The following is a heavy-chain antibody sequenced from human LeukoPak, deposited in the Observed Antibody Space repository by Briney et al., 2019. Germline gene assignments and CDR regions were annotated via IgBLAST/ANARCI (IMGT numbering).Heavy chain of an antibody. CDR2: IIPILGIA. D-gene: IGHD6-19*01. J-gene: IGHJ3*02. CDR1: GGTFISYA. V-gene: IGHV1-69*04. Sequence: GSSVKVSCKASGGTFISYAISWVRQAPGQGLEWMGRIIPILGIANYAQKLQGRVTITADKSTSTAYMELSSLRSEDTAVYYCARDRIRSSGWYGNPFDIWGQGTMVTVSS. CDR3: ARDRIRSSGWYGNPFDI.